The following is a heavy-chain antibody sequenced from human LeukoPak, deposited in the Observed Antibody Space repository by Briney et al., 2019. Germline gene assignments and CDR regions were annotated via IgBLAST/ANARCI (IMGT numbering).Heavy chain of an antibody. J-gene: IGHJ4*02. CDR2: ISYDGSDK. CDR3: ARDRYCSGNGSQDLGY. V-gene: IGHV3-30*03. Sequence: GRSLRLSCAASGFTFKNYGMHWVRQAPGKGLEWVAVISYDGSDKYYADSVKGRFTISRDNAKNTLYLQMNNLRADDTAVYYCARDRYCSGNGSQDLGYLGQGTLVTVSS. D-gene: IGHD2-15*01. CDR1: GFTFKNYG.